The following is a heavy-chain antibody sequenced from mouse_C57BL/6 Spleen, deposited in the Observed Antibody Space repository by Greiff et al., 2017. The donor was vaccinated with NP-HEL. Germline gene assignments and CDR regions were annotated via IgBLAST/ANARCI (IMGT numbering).Heavy chain of an antibody. Sequence: QVQLQQPGAELVRPGTSVKLSCKASGYTFTSYWMHWVKQRPGQGLEWIGVIDPSDSYTNYNQKFKGKATLTVDTSCSTAYMQISSLTSEDSAVYYCARRDGAVYYFDYWGQGTTLTVSS. CDR3: ARRDGAVYYFDY. CDR1: GYTFTSYW. J-gene: IGHJ2*01. CDR2: IDPSDSYT. D-gene: IGHD1-1*02. V-gene: IGHV1-59*01.